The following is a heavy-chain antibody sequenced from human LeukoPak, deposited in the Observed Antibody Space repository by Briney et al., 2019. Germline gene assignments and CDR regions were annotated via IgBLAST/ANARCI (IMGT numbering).Heavy chain of an antibody. V-gene: IGHV3-23*05. J-gene: IGHJ4*02. CDR1: GFTFSSYA. Sequence: PGGSLRLSCAASGFTFSSYAMSWVRQAPGKGLEWVSGVTNSGDITYYADSVKGRFTISRDNSKNTLYLQMNNLRAEDTAVYFCVSGFLQWLYWGQGTLVTVPS. D-gene: IGHD3-3*01. CDR3: VSGFLQWLY. CDR2: VTNSGDIT.